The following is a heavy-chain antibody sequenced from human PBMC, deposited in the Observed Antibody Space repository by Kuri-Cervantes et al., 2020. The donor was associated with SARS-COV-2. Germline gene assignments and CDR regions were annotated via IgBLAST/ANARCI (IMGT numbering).Heavy chain of an antibody. D-gene: IGHD3-3*01. V-gene: IGHV3-30*02. Sequence: GGSLRLSCAASGFTFSSYGMHWVRQAPGKGLEWVAFIRYDGSNKYYADSVKGRFTISRDNAKNSLYLQMNSLRAEDTAVYYCARLHLGADFEVDYWGQGTLVTVSS. CDR1: GFTFSSYG. J-gene: IGHJ4*02. CDR2: IRYDGSNK. CDR3: ARLHLGADFEVDY.